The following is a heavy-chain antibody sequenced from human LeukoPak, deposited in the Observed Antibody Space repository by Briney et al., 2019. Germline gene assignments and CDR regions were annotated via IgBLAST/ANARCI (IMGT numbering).Heavy chain of an antibody. Sequence: PSETLSLTCAVYGGSFSGYLWSWIRQPPGKGLEWIGEVSHGGTTNYSPSLKSPVTISLDTSKMQFSLRLNSVTAADTAVYYCARRQYFGSQSYWYFDLWGRGTPVIVSS. V-gene: IGHV4-34*01. CDR3: ARRQYFGSQSYWYFDL. CDR1: GGSFSGYL. J-gene: IGHJ2*01. CDR2: VSHGGTT. D-gene: IGHD3-10*01.